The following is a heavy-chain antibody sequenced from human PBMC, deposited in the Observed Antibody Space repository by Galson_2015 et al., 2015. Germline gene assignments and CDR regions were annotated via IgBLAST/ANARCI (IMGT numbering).Heavy chain of an antibody. Sequence: SLRLSCAASGFPFSNVWMSWVRQGPGKGLAWVGRITSRADGGATDYAAPVKGRFTISRHSPKDTLYLQMNSLKTEDTAVYYCTTDPLMTSVTPLDYWGQGTLVTVSS. D-gene: IGHD4-17*01. V-gene: IGHV3-15*01. J-gene: IGHJ4*02. CDR3: TTDPLMTSVTPLDY. CDR1: GFPFSNVW. CDR2: ITSRADGGAT.